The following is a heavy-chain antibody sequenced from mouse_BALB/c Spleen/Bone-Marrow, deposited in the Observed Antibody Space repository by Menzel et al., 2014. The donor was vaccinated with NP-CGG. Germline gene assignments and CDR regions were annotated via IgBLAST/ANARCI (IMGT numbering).Heavy chain of an antibody. CDR3: ARHHRYPYYFDY. CDR2: IHPNSGNI. V-gene: IGHV1S130*01. Sequence: QVQLQHSGSVLVRPGASVQLSCKASGYTFTNSWMHWAKQRPGQGLEWIGEIHPNSGNINYNEKFKGKATLTVDTSSSTAYVDLNSLTSEDSAVFYCARHHRYPYYFDYWGLGTTLTVSS. CDR1: GYTFTNSW. J-gene: IGHJ2*01. D-gene: IGHD2-14*01.